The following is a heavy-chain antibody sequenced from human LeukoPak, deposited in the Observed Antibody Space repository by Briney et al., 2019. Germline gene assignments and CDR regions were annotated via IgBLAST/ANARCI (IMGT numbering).Heavy chain of an antibody. CDR3: ARVTMVRGVIIMKSFDY. D-gene: IGHD3-10*01. CDR2: ISAYNGNT. V-gene: IGHV1-18*01. Sequence: ASVKASCKASGYTFTSYGISWVRQAPGQGLEWMGWISAYNGNTNYAQKLQGRVTMTTDTSTSTAYMELRSLRSDDTAVYYCARVTMVRGVIIMKSFDYWGQGTLVTVSS. CDR1: GYTFTSYG. J-gene: IGHJ4*02.